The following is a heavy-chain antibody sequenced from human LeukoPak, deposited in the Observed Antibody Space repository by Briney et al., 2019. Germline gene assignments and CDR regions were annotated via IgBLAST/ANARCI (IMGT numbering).Heavy chain of an antibody. D-gene: IGHD4-17*01. CDR1: GGSFSGYY. V-gene: IGHV4-34*01. J-gene: IGHJ4*02. CDR3: ARVGRDDYGDYLFDY. Sequence: NASETLSLTCAVYGGSFSGYYWSWIRQPPGKGLEWIGEINHSGSTNYNPSLKSRVTISVDTSKNQFSLKLSSVTAADTAVYYCARVGRDDYGDYLFDYWGQGTLVTVSS. CDR2: INHSGST.